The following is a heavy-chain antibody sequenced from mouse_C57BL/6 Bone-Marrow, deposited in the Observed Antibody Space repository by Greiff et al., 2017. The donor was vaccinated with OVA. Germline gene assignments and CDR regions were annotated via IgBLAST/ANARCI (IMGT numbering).Heavy chain of an antibody. CDR2: IDPENGDT. J-gene: IGHJ1*03. CDR1: GFNIKDDY. V-gene: IGHV14-4*01. CDR3: TTGYFDV. Sequence: EVQRVESGAELVRPGASVKLSCTASGFNIKDDYMHWVKQRPEQGLEWIGWIDPENGDTEYASKFQGKATITADTSSNTAYLQLSSLTSEDTAVYYWTTGYFDVWGTGTTVTVSS.